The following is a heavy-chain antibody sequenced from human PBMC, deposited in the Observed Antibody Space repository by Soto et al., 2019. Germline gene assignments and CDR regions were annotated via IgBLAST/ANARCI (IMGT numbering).Heavy chain of an antibody. Sequence: EVQLVESGGGLVKPGGSLRLSCAASGFTFSSYSMNWVRQAQGKWLEWVSSISSSSSYIYYADSVKGRFTIARDNAKNSLYLQMNSRRAEDTAVYYCARDGGQWQSNYYNGMDVWGQGAPVTTSS. CDR1: GFTFSSYS. D-gene: IGHD6-19*01. CDR2: ISSSSSYI. CDR3: ARDGGQWQSNYYNGMDV. J-gene: IGHJ6*01. V-gene: IGHV3-21*01.